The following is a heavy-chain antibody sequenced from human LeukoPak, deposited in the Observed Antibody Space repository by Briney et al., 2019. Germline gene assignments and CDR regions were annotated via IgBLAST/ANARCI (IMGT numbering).Heavy chain of an antibody. CDR3: AKINNDDDY. D-gene: IGHD1/OR15-1a*01. CDR2: ISPDGNIE. J-gene: IGHJ4*02. Sequence: GGSLRLSCAASGFTFTTFGMHWVRQAPGKGLEWVAAISPDGNIEHYTDSVKGRFTISRDNSKNMIYLQMNSLRGEDSAVYYCAKINNDDDYWGQGTLVTVSS. CDR1: GFTFTTFG. V-gene: IGHV3-30*18.